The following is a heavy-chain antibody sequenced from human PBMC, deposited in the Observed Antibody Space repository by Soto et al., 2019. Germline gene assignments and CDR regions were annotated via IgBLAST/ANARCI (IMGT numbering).Heavy chain of an antibody. V-gene: IGHV1-69*02. D-gene: IGHD5-12*01. CDR1: GGTFSSYT. CDR3: ARANSNSGYDSPVDY. CDR2: IIPILGIA. J-gene: IGHJ4*02. Sequence: QVQLVQSGAEVKKPGSSVKVSCKASGGTFSSYTISWVRQAPGQGLEWMGRIIPILGIANYAQKFQGRVTIXEDXSXITAYMELSSLRSEDTAVYYCARANSNSGYDSPVDYWGQGTLVTVSS.